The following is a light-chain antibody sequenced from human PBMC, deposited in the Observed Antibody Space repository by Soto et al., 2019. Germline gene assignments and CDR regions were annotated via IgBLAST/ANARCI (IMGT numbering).Light chain of an antibody. CDR2: GNN. CDR3: QSYDNSLSGYV. V-gene: IGLV1-40*01. CDR1: NSNIGINT. J-gene: IGLJ1*01. Sequence: QSVLTQPPSASGTPGQRVTISCSGSNSNIGINTVNWYQQLPGTSPRLLIYGNNNRPSGVPDRFSGSKSGTSASLAITGLRAEDEAYFYCQSYDNSLSGYVFGPGTKVTVL.